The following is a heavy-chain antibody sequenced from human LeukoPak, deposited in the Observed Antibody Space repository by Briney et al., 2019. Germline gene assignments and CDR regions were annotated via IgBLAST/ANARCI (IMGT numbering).Heavy chain of an antibody. Sequence: PSETLSLTCTVSGGSISSYYWSWIRQPAGKGLEWIGRIYTSGGANYNPSLKSRVTMQVHTHKNQFSLKLSSVTAADTAVYYCALGFGAAGTTFHYWGQGTLVTVSS. CDR3: ALGFGAAGTTFHY. D-gene: IGHD6-13*01. J-gene: IGHJ4*02. CDR2: IYTSGGA. CDR1: GGSISSYY. V-gene: IGHV4-4*07.